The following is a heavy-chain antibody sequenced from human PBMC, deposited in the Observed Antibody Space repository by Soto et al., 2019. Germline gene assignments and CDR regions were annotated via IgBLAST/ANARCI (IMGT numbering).Heavy chain of an antibody. Sequence: TCAISGDSVSSNSAAWNWIRQSPSRGLEWLGRTYYRSKWYNDYAVSVKSRITINPDTSKNQFSLQLNSVTPEDTAVYYCARDRVYCSSTSCYKGWFDPWGQGTLVTVSS. J-gene: IGHJ5*02. CDR1: GDSVSSNSAA. V-gene: IGHV6-1*01. D-gene: IGHD2-2*02. CDR2: TYYRSKWYN. CDR3: ARDRVYCSSTSCYKGWFDP.